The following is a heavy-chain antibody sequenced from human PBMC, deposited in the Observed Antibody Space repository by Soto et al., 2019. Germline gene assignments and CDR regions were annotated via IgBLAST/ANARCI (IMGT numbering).Heavy chain of an antibody. D-gene: IGHD3-10*01. V-gene: IGHV4-59*01. Sequence: PSETLSLTCTVSGGSISSYYWSWIRRPPGKGLEWIGYIYNSGSTHSNPSLQSRVTIPVDTSKNQSSLKLSSVTAADTGIYYCARARITMVREVIKYNMDVWGQGTTVTVSS. CDR2: IYNSGST. CDR1: GGSISSYY. CDR3: ARARITMVREVIKYNMDV. J-gene: IGHJ6*02.